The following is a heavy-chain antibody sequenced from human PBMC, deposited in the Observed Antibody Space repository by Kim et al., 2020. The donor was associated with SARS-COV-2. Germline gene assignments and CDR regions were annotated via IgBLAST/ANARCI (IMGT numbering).Heavy chain of an antibody. CDR2: ISSSAGTI. D-gene: IGHD5-18*01. V-gene: IGHV3-48*03. CDR3: ARDQYSYGYVFDY. J-gene: IGHJ4*02. CDR1: GFTFSSYE. Sequence: GGSLRLSCAVSGFTFSSYELTWVRQAPGKGLEWVSYISSSAGTIYYADSVKGRFTFSRDNAKNSLYLQMNSLRAEDTAVYYCARDQYSYGYVFDYWGQGTLVTVSS.